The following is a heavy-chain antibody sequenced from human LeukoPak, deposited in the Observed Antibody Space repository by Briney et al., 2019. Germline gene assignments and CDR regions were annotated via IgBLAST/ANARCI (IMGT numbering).Heavy chain of an antibody. V-gene: IGHV3-23*01. CDR2: SGTNT. CDR3: ARDKWLDY. CDR1: GFTFTSYS. D-gene: IGHD5-24*01. J-gene: IGHJ4*02. Sequence: PGGSLTLSCAASGFTFTSYSMIWVRQAPGKGLEWVSTSGTNTYYADSAKGRFTISRDNSKNTLFLQMNSLRAEDTAVYHCARDKWLDYWGQGTLVTVSS.